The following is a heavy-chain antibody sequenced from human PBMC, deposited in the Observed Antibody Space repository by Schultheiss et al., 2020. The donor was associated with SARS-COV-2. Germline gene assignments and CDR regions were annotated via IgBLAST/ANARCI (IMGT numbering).Heavy chain of an antibody. CDR3: ARDKSLDDSSGWEAFDI. CDR2: INSDGSST. CDR1: GFTFSSYS. Sequence: GESLKISCAASGFTFSSYSMNWVRQAPGKGLVWVSRINSDGSSTSYADSVKGRFTISRDNAKNSLYLQMNSLRAEDTAVYYCARDKSLDDSSGWEAFDIWGQGTMVTVSS. D-gene: IGHD3-22*01. J-gene: IGHJ3*02. V-gene: IGHV3-74*01.